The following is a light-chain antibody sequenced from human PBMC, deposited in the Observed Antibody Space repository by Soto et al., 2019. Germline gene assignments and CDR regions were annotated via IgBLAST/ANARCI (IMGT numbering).Light chain of an antibody. Sequence: QSALTQPASVSGSPGQSITISCTGTSSDVGRYNYVSWYQQHPGKAPKLIIYEVSNRPSGVSKRFSGSKSGNTASLTISGLQGEDEADYYCSSYARGSTLVVFGGGTKLTVL. CDR1: SSDVGRYNY. CDR3: SSYARGSTLVV. J-gene: IGLJ2*01. V-gene: IGLV2-14*01. CDR2: EVS.